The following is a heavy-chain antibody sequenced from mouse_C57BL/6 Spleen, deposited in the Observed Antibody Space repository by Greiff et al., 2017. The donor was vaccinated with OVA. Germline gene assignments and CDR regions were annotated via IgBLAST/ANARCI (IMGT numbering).Heavy chain of an antibody. CDR3: ARERSYGNNYAMDY. Sequence: QVQLQQSGAELMKPGASVKLSCKATGYTFTGYWLEWVKQRPGHGLEWIGEILPGSGSTNYNEKFKGKATVTADTFSNTAYMQLSSLTTEDSAIYDCARERSYGNNYAMDYWGQGTSGTVSS. J-gene: IGHJ4*01. CDR1: GYTFTGYW. D-gene: IGHD2-1*01. V-gene: IGHV1-9*01. CDR2: ILPGSGST.